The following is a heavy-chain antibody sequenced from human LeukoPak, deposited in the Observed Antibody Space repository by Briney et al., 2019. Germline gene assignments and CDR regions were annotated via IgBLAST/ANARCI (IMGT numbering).Heavy chain of an antibody. Sequence: GGSLRLSCAASGFTLSGYWMSWVRQTPEKGLEWVANIKQDGNEKYYVDSVKGRFTISGDNAKNSLYLQMNSLRADDTAVYYCARDKIVGPTTLDYWGQGTLVTVSS. CDR2: IKQDGNEK. CDR1: GFTLSGYW. J-gene: IGHJ4*02. V-gene: IGHV3-7*01. D-gene: IGHD1-26*01. CDR3: ARDKIVGPTTLDY.